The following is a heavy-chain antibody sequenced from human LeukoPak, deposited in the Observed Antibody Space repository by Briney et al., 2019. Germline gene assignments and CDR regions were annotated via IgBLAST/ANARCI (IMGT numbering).Heavy chain of an antibody. CDR3: VRDLGISGWYAPPLGYFDS. Sequence: PAASVTVSCKASGYTFSAYCMHWVRQAPGQGLEWMGWINPKSGGTNYAQQFQDRVTMTRDTSISSTYMELSRLKSDDTAVYYCVRDLGISGWYAPPLGYFDSWGQGTLVTVSS. CDR2: INPKSGGT. J-gene: IGHJ4*02. D-gene: IGHD6-19*01. V-gene: IGHV1-2*02. CDR1: GYTFSAYC.